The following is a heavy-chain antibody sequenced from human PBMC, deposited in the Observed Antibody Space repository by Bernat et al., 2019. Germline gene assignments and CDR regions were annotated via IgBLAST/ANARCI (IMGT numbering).Heavy chain of an antibody. CDR2: INHSGST. J-gene: IGHJ4*02. CDR3: ARGRPYYYDSSGYYSYFDY. V-gene: IGHV4-39*07. Sequence: QLPLQESGPGLVKPSETLSLTCTVSGGSISSSSYYWGLIRQPPGKGLEWIGEINHSGSTNYNPSLKSRVTISVDTSKNQFSLKLSSVTAADTAVYYCARGRPYYYDSSGYYSYFDYWGQGTLVTVSS. D-gene: IGHD3-22*01. CDR1: GGSISSSSYY.